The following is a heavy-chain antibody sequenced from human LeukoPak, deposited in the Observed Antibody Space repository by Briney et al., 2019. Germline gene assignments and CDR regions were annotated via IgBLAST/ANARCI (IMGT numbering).Heavy chain of an antibody. CDR3: TVDNSGYLINLYYYMDV. D-gene: IGHD3-22*01. CDR2: IRNKANSYTT. V-gene: IGHV3-73*01. J-gene: IGHJ6*03. CDR1: GFIFSGFY. Sequence: PGGSLRLSCAASGFIFSGFYIHWVRPASGKGLEWVGRIRNKANSYTTTYAESVKGRFIISRDDSKNTAFLQMNSLKIEDTAVYHCTVDNSGYLINLYYYMDVWGKGTTVTVSS.